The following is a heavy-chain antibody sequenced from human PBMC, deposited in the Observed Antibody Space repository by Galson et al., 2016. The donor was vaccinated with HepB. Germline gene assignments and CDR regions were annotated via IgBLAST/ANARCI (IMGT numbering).Heavy chain of an antibody. D-gene: IGHD2-2*01. V-gene: IGHV6-1*01. Sequence: CAISGDSVSSNTAGWNWIRQSPSRGLEWLGKTYYWSKWYNDYSVSLKGRITISPDTSKNQFSLHLNSVTPEDTAVYYCAREPPVVPPTYYYYMDVWGEGITVTVSS. CDR3: AREPPVVPPTYYYYMDV. CDR1: GDSVSSNTAG. J-gene: IGHJ6*03. CDR2: TYYWSKWYN.